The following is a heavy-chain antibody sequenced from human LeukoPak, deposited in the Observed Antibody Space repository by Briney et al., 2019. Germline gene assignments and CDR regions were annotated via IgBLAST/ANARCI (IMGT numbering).Heavy chain of an antibody. V-gene: IGHV4-34*01. CDR2: INRSGGT. D-gene: IGHD7-27*01. CDR3: TKTSPGVPLDF. J-gene: IGHJ4*02. CDR1: GGSFSDYS. Sequence: SETLSLTCAVYGGSFSDYSWSWIRQPPGKGLEWIGEINRSGGTNHNPSLMSRVIMSVDTSKNQFSLKVSSVTAADTAVYYCTKTSPGVPLDFWGQGTLVTVSS.